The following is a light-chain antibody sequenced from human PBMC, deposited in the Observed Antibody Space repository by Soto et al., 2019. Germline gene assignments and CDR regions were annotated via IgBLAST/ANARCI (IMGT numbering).Light chain of an antibody. CDR1: QSLTSSF. J-gene: IGKJ2*01. CDR2: SAS. CDR3: LQYGSSPPTYT. V-gene: IGKV3-20*01. Sequence: EIVLTQSPGTLSLSPGARATLSCRTSQSLTSSFLAWYQQKPGQAPRLLIYSASSRATGIPDRFCASGSGTDCTLTISRLEPEDFAVYYCLQYGSSPPTYTFGQGTKLEIK.